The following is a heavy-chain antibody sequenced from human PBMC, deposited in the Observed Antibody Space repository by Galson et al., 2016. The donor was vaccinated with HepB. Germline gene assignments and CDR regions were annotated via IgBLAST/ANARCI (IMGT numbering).Heavy chain of an antibody. J-gene: IGHJ4*02. CDR2: LDPDNGET. Sequence: SVKVSCKVSGYTLSELSMHWVRQAPGKGLEWIGGLDPDNGETMYGQNFQGRVTLTEDTSTDTAFMDLSSLTSEDTAIYYCATEGGRGWDLLVLGFWGQGTLVTVSS. CDR1: GYTLSELS. D-gene: IGHD1-26*01. V-gene: IGHV1-24*01. CDR3: ATEGGRGWDLLVLGF.